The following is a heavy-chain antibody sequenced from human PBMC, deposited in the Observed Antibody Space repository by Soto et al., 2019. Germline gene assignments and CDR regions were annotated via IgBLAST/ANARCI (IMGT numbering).Heavy chain of an antibody. CDR1: GGSISSYY. V-gene: IGHV4-59*01. Sequence: PSDTLSLTCTVSGGSISSYYWSWIRQPPGKGLEWIGNIYYSGITNYNPSLKSRVTVSVDTSKNQFSLKLSSVTAADTAVYYCARVDYDSVWGSYRYTVPGAFDYWGQGALVTVSS. CDR3: ARVDYDSVWGSYRYTVPGAFDY. J-gene: IGHJ4*02. CDR2: IYYSGIT. D-gene: IGHD3-16*02.